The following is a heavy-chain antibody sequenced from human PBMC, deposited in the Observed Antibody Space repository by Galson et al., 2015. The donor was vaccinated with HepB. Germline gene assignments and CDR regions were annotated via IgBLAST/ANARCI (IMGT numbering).Heavy chain of an antibody. CDR3: AAQSGYCSGGSCLTLVY. CDR1: GFTFSSYW. Sequence: SLRLSCAASGFTFSSYWMHWVRQAPGKGLVWVSRINSDGSSTSYADSVKGRFTISRDNAKNTLYLQMNSLRAEDTAVYYCAAQSGYCSGGSCLTLVYWGQGTLVTVSS. V-gene: IGHV3-74*01. D-gene: IGHD2-15*01. J-gene: IGHJ4*02. CDR2: INSDGSST.